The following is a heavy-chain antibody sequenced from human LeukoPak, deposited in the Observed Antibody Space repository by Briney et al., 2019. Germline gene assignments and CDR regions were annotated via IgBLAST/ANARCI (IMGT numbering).Heavy chain of an antibody. CDR2: IYPGDSDT. V-gene: IGHV5-51*01. Sequence: GESLKISCKGSGYICTNYWSGLVRQMRGKVLEFMGIIYPGDSDTRYSPSFQGQVTVSADKSIITAYLKWSSLTASDTAMYYCASTHGGNPPDDFDIWGQGTMVTVSS. D-gene: IGHD4-23*01. CDR3: ASTHGGNPPDDFDI. CDR1: GYICTNYW. J-gene: IGHJ3*02.